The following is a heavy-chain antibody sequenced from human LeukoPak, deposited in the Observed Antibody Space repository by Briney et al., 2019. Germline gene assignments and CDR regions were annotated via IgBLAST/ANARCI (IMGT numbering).Heavy chain of an antibody. D-gene: IGHD2-21*02. CDR2: FSDSGST. CDR3: ARHGTAAGPFQL. Sequence: SSETLSLTCSVSGGFISSHFWSWIRQPPGKGLEWIGHFSDSGSTNYNPSLKSRVTISVDTSKNQFSLKLTSVTAADTAVYYCARHGTAAGPFQLWGQGTLVTVSS. V-gene: IGHV4-59*08. CDR1: GGFISSHF. J-gene: IGHJ1*01.